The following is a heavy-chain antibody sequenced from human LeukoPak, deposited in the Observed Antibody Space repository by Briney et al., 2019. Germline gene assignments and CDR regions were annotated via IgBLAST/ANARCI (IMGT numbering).Heavy chain of an antibody. CDR1: GFTFSSYA. CDR2: ISGSGGST. J-gene: IGHJ6*02. CDR3: AKDQQDYYGSGNGMDV. Sequence: GGSLRLSCAASGFTFSSYAMSWVRQAPGKGLEWVSAISGSGGSTYYADSVKGRFTISRDNSKNTLYLQMHSLRAEDTAVYYCAKDQQDYYGSGNGMDVWGQGTTVTVSS. V-gene: IGHV3-23*01. D-gene: IGHD3-10*01.